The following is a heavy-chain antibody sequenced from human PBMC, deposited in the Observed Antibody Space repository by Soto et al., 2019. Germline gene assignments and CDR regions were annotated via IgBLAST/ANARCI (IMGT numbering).Heavy chain of an antibody. D-gene: IGHD3-9*01. Sequence: PGESLKISCKGSGYSFTSYWIGWVRQMPGKGLVWMGIIYPGDSDTRYSPSFQGQVTISADKSISTAYLQWSSLKASDTAMYYCAGFYYDILTGYYGAVDYWGQGTLVTVSS. V-gene: IGHV5-51*01. CDR3: AGFYYDILTGYYGAVDY. J-gene: IGHJ4*02. CDR2: IYPGDSDT. CDR1: GYSFTSYW.